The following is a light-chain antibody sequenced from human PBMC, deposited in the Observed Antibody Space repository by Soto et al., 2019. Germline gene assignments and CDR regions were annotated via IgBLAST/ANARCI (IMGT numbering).Light chain of an antibody. V-gene: IGLV3-1*01. J-gene: IGLJ2*01. Sequence: SYELTQPPSVSVSPGQTASITCSGDKLGDKYACWYQQKPGQSPVLVIYKDSKRPSGIPERISGSNSGNTATLTISGTQAMEEADYYCQAWDSSTVVFGGGTKLTVL. CDR2: KDS. CDR1: KLGDKY. CDR3: QAWDSSTVV.